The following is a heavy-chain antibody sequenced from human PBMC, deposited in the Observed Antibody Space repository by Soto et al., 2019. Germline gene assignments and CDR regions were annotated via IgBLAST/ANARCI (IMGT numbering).Heavy chain of an antibody. CDR3: ARYWS. D-gene: IGHD3-3*01. Sequence: QVQLQESGPGLVKPSGTLSLTCAVSGGSISSSNWWCWVRQPPGKGLEWIGEIYHSGGSSHNPSLEGRVTMSVDKSKSPFSLKLSSVTAAATAVYYCARYWSCGQGTLVTVSS. J-gene: IGHJ4*02. CDR2: IYHSGGS. CDR1: GGSISSSNW. V-gene: IGHV4-4*02.